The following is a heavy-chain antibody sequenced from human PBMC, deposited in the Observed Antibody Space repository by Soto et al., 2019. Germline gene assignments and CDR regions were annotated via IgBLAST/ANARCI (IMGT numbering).Heavy chain of an antibody. CDR1: GGSISSYY. V-gene: IGHV4-4*07. J-gene: IGHJ3*02. D-gene: IGHD3-10*01. CDR3: ARSRWENYYNSGNYYRRMGGFDI. CDR2: IYTSGST. Sequence: QVQLQESGPGLVKPSETLSLTCTVSGGSISSYYWSWIRQPAGKGLEWIGRIYTSGSTNYNPSLKSRVTMSVDTSKNQFSLKLSSVTTADTAVYYCARSRWENYYNSGNYYRRMGGFDIWGQGTMVTVSS.